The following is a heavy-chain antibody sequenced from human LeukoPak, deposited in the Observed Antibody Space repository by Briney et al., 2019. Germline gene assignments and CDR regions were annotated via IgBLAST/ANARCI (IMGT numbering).Heavy chain of an antibody. CDR1: GGSISSYY. Sequence: TSETLSLTCTVSGGSISSYYWSWIRQPPGKGLEWLGEIYHSGDTYYNPSLKSRVTTFVDTSKSQFSLRLSSVTAADTAVYYCARHGNIVVLPATSKAFDIWGQGTMVTVSS. CDR2: IYHSGDT. D-gene: IGHD2-2*01. CDR3: ARHGNIVVLPATSKAFDI. J-gene: IGHJ3*02. V-gene: IGHV4-59*04.